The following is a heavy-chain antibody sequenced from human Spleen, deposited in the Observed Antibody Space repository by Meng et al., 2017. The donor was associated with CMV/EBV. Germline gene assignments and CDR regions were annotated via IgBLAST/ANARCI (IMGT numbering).Heavy chain of an antibody. J-gene: IGHJ4*02. CDR2: IIPILGIA. CDR1: GGTFSSYT. V-gene: IGHV1-69*02. D-gene: IGHD6-13*01. CDR3: RIAAAGIDY. Sequence: KISCKASGGTFSSYTISWVRRAPGQGLEWMGRIIPILGIANYAQKFQGRVTITADKSTSTAYMELSSLRSEDTAVYYCRIAAAGIDYWGQGTLVTVSS.